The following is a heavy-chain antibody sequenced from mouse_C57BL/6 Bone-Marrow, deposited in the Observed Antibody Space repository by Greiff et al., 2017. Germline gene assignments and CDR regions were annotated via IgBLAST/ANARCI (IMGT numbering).Heavy chain of an antibody. CDR2: INPNYGTT. V-gene: IGHV1-39*01. CDR3: ARNGDGYPYAMDY. CDR1: GYSFTDYN. D-gene: IGHD2-3*01. J-gene: IGHJ4*01. Sequence: EVKLQESGPELVKPGASVKISCKASGYSFTDYNMNWVKQSNGKSLEWIGVINPNYGTTSYNQKFKGKATLTVDQSSSTAYMQLNRLTSEDSAVYYCARNGDGYPYAMDYWGQGTSVTVSS.